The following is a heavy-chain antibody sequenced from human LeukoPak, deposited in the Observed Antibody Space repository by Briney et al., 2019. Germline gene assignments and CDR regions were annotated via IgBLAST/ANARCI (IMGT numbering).Heavy chain of an antibody. CDR3: ARRGILTGYYFFDY. CDR1: GGSISSYY. Sequence: LSETLSLTCTVSGGSISSYYWSWIRQPPGKGLEWIGYIYYSGSTNYNPSLKSRVTISVDTSKNQFSLKLSSVTAADTAVYYCARRGILTGYYFFDYWGQGTLVTVSS. J-gene: IGHJ4*02. CDR2: IYYSGST. D-gene: IGHD3-9*01. V-gene: IGHV4-59*08.